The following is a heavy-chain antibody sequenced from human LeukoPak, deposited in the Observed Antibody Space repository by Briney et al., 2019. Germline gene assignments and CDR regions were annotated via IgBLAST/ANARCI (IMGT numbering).Heavy chain of an antibody. CDR2: IYPGDSDT. Sequence: GESLKISCKGSGYSFTSYWIGWVRQMPGKGLEWMGIIYPGDSDTRYSPSFQGQVTISADKSISTAYLQWSSLKASDTAMYYCARRIDSRSWYNWFDPWGQGTLVTVSS. CDR3: ARRIDSRSWYNWFDP. D-gene: IGHD6-13*01. CDR1: GYSFTSYW. V-gene: IGHV5-51*01. J-gene: IGHJ5*02.